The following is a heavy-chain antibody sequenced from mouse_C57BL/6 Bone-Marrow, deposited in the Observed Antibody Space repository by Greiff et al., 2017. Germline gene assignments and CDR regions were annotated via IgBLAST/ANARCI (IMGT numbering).Heavy chain of an antibody. D-gene: IGHD1-1*01. CDR3: TRIYYYGSSDY. Sequence: VQLQQSGTVLARPGASVKMSCKTSGYTFTSYWIHWVKQRPGQGLEWIGAIYPGNSGTSYNQKFKGKAKLTAVTSSSTAYMELSSLTHEDSAVYYCTRIYYYGSSDYWGQGTTLTVSS. CDR2: IYPGNSGT. J-gene: IGHJ2*01. V-gene: IGHV1-5*01. CDR1: GYTFTSYW.